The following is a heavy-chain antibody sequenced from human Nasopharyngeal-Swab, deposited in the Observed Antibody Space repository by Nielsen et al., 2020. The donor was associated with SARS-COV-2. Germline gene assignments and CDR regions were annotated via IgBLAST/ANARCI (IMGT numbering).Heavy chain of an antibody. V-gene: IGHV3-48*03. J-gene: IGHJ3*02. CDR2: ISSCGSTI. Sequence: GESLKISCAASGFTFKSYEMNWVRQAPGKGLEWVSYISSCGSTIYYADPVKGRFTISRDNAKNSLYLQMNSLRAEDTAVYYCARDAYPGYIWGQGTMVTVSS. D-gene: IGHD2-2*01. CDR3: ARDAYPGYI. CDR1: GFTFKSYE.